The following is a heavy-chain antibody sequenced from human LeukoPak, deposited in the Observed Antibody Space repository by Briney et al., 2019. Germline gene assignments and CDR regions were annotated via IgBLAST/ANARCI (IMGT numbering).Heavy chain of an antibody. D-gene: IGHD3-22*01. Sequence: GASVKVSCKVSGYTLTVLSMHWVRQAPGRGHEWMGGFDPEDGETIYAQKFQGRVTMTEDTSTDTAYMELSSLRSEDTAVYYCATGLQSGPADSSGHWDFHYWGQGTLVTVSS. J-gene: IGHJ4*02. V-gene: IGHV1-24*01. CDR3: ATGLQSGPADSSGHWDFHY. CDR1: GYTLTVLS. CDR2: FDPEDGET.